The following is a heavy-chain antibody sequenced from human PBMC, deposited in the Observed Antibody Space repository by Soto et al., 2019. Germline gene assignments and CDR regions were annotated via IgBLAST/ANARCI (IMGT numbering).Heavy chain of an antibody. D-gene: IGHD2-15*01. CDR2: ISYSGNT. Sequence: SETLSLTCTVSGGSIISGYWSWIRQPPGKGLEWIGYISYSGNTNYNPSLKSRVTMSVDTSKNQFSLRLSSVTTADTAVYYCAGLRGYAGSPIDYWGQGTLVTVSS. J-gene: IGHJ4*02. V-gene: IGHV4-59*01. CDR1: GGSIISGY. CDR3: AGLRGYAGSPIDY.